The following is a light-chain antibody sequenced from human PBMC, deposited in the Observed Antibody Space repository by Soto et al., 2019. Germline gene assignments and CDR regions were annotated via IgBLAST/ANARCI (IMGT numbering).Light chain of an antibody. Sequence: QSALTQPASVSGSPGQSITISCTGTSSDVGSYNFVSWYQQHPGKAPKLMIYEDSKRPSGVPNRFSGSKSANTASLTISGLQAEDEADYYCCSYAGSVIFGGGTKLTVL. CDR3: CSYAGSVI. V-gene: IGLV2-23*01. CDR2: EDS. J-gene: IGLJ2*01. CDR1: SSDVGSYNF.